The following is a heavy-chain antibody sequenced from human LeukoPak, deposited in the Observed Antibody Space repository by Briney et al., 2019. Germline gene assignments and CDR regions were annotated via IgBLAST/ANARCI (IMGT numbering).Heavy chain of an antibody. J-gene: IGHJ4*02. CDR3: ARDKYGDYLPVFDY. V-gene: IGHV3-33*01. CDR1: GFTFSSYG. D-gene: IGHD4-17*01. Sequence: TGGSLRLPCAASGFTFSSYGMHWVRQAPGKGLEWVAVIWYDGSNKYYADSVKGRFTISRDNSKNTLYLQMNGLRAEDTAVYYCARDKYGDYLPVFDYWGQGTLVTVSS. CDR2: IWYDGSNK.